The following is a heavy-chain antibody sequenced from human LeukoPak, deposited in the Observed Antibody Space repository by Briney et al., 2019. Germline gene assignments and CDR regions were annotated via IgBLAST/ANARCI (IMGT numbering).Heavy chain of an antibody. V-gene: IGHV3-23*01. CDR3: ARDSPRLSGWLGHFDY. D-gene: IGHD6-19*01. J-gene: IGHJ4*02. CDR2: ISGSGGST. Sequence: GGSLRLSCAASGFTFSSYAMSWVRQAPGKGLEWVSAISGSGGSTYYADSMKGQFTISRDNSKNTLFLQKNNLRAEDTAVYYCARDSPRLSGWLGHFDYWGQGALVTVSS. CDR1: GFTFSSYA.